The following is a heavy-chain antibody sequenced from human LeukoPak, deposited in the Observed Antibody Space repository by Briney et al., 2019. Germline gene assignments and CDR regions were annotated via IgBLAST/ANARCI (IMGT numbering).Heavy chain of an antibody. CDR1: GGSISSYY. V-gene: IGHV4-39*01. CDR2: IYYSGST. Sequence: SETLSLTCTVSGGSISSYYWNWIRQPPGKGLEWIGSIYYSGSTYYNPSLKNRVTISVDTYKNQFSLKLSSVTAADTAVYYCARNRSTTVTPRAFDIWGQGTMVTVSS. CDR3: ARNRSTTVTPRAFDI. D-gene: IGHD4-17*01. J-gene: IGHJ3*02.